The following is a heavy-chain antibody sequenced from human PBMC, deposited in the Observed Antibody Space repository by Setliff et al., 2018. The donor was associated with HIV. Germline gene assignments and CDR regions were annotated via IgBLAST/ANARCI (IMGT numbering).Heavy chain of an antibody. Sequence: SVKVSCKASGGTFSSYAINWVRQAPGQVLEWMGGIIPMFGTLNFAQKFQGRVTITTDESKSTAYMELNSLRSEDTAVYYCARGHSHGYGYSGSYGPVDICGQVTMVTVSS. CDR3: ARGHSHGYGYSGSYGPVDI. D-gene: IGHD1-26*01. CDR1: GGTFSSYA. CDR2: IIPMFGTL. J-gene: IGHJ3*02. V-gene: IGHV1-69*05.